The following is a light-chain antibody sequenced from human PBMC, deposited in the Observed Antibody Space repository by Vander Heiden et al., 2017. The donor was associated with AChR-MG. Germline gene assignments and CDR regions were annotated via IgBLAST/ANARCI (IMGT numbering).Light chain of an antibody. J-gene: IGLJ3*02. Sequence: QSALTQPAPVSGSPGQSITISCTGTSSDVGGYTYVSWYQQHPGKAPKLMIYDVSKRPSGVSNRFSGSKSGNTASLTISGLQAEDEADYYCSSYTSSSTLGVFGGGTKLTVL. CDR3: SSYTSSSTLGV. CDR1: SSDVGGYTY. V-gene: IGLV2-14*01. CDR2: DVS.